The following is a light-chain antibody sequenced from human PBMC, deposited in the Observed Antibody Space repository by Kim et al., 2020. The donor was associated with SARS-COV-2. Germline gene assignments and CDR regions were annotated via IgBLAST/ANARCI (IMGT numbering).Light chain of an antibody. CDR2: EVS. Sequence: GQSVTIACTETSNDVGNYNRVSWYQQPPGTAPKLMIYEVSNRPSGVPDRFSGSKSGNAASLTISGLRAEDEADYYCTSYRSGISYVFGTGTKVTVL. CDR3: TSYRSGISYV. J-gene: IGLJ1*01. CDR1: SNDVGNYNR. V-gene: IGLV2-18*02.